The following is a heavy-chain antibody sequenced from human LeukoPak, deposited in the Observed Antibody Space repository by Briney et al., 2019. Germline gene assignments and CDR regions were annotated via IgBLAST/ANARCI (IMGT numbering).Heavy chain of an antibody. V-gene: IGHV1-8*01. CDR1: GYTFTSYD. Sequence: ASVKVSCKASGYTFTSYDINWVRQATGQRLEWMGWMNPNSGNTGYAQKFQGRVTMTRNTSISTAYMELSSLRSEDTAVYYCARVCSSTSCYTDAFDIWGQGTMVTVSS. D-gene: IGHD2-2*02. CDR2: MNPNSGNT. CDR3: ARVCSSTSCYTDAFDI. J-gene: IGHJ3*02.